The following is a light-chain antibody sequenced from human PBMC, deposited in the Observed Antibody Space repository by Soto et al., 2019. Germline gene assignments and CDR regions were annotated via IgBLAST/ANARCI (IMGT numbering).Light chain of an antibody. Sequence: QSVLTQPPLVSGAPGQRVTISCTGSSSNIGAGYDVHWYQQLPGTAPKLLIYGNSNRPSGVPDRFSGSKSGTSASLAITGLQAEDEADYYCQSYDSSDVVFGGGIQLTVL. CDR3: QSYDSSDVV. CDR1: SSNIGAGYD. V-gene: IGLV1-40*01. J-gene: IGLJ2*01. CDR2: GNS.